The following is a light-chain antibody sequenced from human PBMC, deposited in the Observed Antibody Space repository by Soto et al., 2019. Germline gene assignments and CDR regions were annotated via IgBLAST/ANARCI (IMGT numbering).Light chain of an antibody. CDR2: EVS. J-gene: IGLJ1*01. V-gene: IGLV2-14*01. Sequence: QSVLTQPAFVFGSPGQSITISCTGTSSDVGGYNYVSWYQHPPGKAPKLMISEVSNRPSGVSNRFSGSKSGNTASLTISGLQAEDEADYYCSSYTSTSTRVFGTGTKVTVL. CDR3: SSYTSTSTRV. CDR1: SSDVGGYNY.